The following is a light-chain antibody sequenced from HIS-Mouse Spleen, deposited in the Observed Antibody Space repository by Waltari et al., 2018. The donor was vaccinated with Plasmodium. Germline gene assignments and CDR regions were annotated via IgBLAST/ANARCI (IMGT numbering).Light chain of an antibody. CDR3: CSYAGSSTLV. J-gene: IGLJ3*02. CDR1: SRDVGSYNL. Sequence: QSALTQPASGSGSPGQSITIPCTGTSRDVGSYNLVPWYQQHPGKAPKLMIYEGSNRPSGVSNRFSGSKSGNTASLTISGLQAEDEADYYCCSYAGSSTLVFGGGTKLTVL. CDR2: EGS. V-gene: IGLV2-23*01.